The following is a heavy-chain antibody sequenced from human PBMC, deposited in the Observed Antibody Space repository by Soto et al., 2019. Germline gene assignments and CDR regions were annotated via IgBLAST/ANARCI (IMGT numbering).Heavy chain of an antibody. V-gene: IGHV3-23*01. CDR2: ISGSGGST. CDR3: AKDASNERDIVVVPAADPFYY. Sequence: GGSLRLSCAASGFTFSSYAMSWVRQAPGKGLEWVSAISGSGGSTYYADSVKGRFTISRDNSKNTLYLQMNSLRAEDTAVYYCAKDASNERDIVVVPAADPFYYWGQGTLVTV. CDR1: GFTFSSYA. D-gene: IGHD2-2*01. J-gene: IGHJ4*02.